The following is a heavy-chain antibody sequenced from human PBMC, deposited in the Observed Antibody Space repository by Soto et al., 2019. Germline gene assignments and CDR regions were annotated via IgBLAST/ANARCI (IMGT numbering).Heavy chain of an antibody. CDR3: ARDPPDDSSGYFSLDY. CDR2: IWSEGGNK. J-gene: IGHJ4*02. Sequence: GGSLRLSCAASGFTFGSYGMHWVRQAPGKGLEWVAVIWSEGGNKYYADSVKGRFTISRDNFRNTLYLQMNSLRAEDTAVYYCARDPPDDSSGYFSLDYWGQGTLVTVSS. V-gene: IGHV3-33*01. CDR1: GFTFGSYG. D-gene: IGHD3-22*01.